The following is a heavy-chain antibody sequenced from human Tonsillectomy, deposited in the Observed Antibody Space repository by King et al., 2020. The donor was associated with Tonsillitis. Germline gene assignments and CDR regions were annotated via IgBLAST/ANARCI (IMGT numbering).Heavy chain of an antibody. CDR1: GFTFSSYW. CDR3: ARTAGIVVVPAAPFDP. J-gene: IGHJ5*02. D-gene: IGHD2-2*01. CDR2: INSDGSST. Sequence: VQLVESGGGLVQPGGSLRLSCAASGFTFSSYWMHWVRQAPGKGLVWVSRINSDGSSTTYADSVKGRFTISRDNAKNTLYLQMNSPRAEDTAVYYCARTAGIVVVPAAPFDPWGQGTLVTVSS. V-gene: IGHV3-74*01.